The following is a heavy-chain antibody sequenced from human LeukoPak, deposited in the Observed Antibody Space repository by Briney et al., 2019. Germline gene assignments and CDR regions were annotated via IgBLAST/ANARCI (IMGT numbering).Heavy chain of an antibody. J-gene: IGHJ4*02. CDR1: GGSISNSDYY. D-gene: IGHD4-17*01. V-gene: IGHV4-30-4*01. CDR3: ARVANGDYFDF. Sequence: PSETLYLTCTVSGGSISNSDYYWSWIRQSPGKGLEWVGYIYFNGYTYYSPSLRSRLAISIDTSKNHFSLNLTSVTAADTAVYYCARVANGDYFDFWGQGTLVTVSS. CDR2: IYFNGYT.